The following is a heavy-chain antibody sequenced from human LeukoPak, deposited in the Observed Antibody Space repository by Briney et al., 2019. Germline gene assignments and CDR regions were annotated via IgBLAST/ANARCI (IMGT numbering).Heavy chain of an antibody. D-gene: IGHD2-15*01. Sequence: PSETLSLTCTVSGGSISSSSYYWGWIRQPPGKGLEWIGSIYYSGSTYYNPSLKSRVTISVDTSKNQFSLKLSSVTAADTAVYYCARDPVVAATQHHFDYWGQGTLVTVSS. CDR1: GGSISSSSYY. J-gene: IGHJ4*02. CDR2: IYYSGST. CDR3: ARDPVVAATQHHFDY. V-gene: IGHV4-39*07.